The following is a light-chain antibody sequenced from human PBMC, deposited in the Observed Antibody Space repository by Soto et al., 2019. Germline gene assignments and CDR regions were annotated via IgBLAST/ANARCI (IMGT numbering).Light chain of an antibody. CDR1: SSDVGGYNY. J-gene: IGLJ3*02. Sequence: SALTQPASVSGSPGQSITISCTGTSSDVGGYNYVSWYQQHPGKAPKLMIYEVNNRPSGVSNRFSGSKSGNTASLTISGLQAEDEADYYCSSYTSSSTLWVFGGGTKLTVL. V-gene: IGLV2-14*01. CDR2: EVN. CDR3: SSYTSSSTLWV.